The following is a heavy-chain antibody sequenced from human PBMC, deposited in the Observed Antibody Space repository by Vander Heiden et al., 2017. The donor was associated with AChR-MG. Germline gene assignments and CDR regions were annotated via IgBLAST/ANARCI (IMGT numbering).Heavy chain of an antibody. CDR1: GFSLTTRGVG. CDR3: AHRGLLSAFDL. CDR2: IFWSGDT. Sequence: QITLKESGPSQLTATETLTLTCAFSGFSLTTRGVGVGWIRQPPGQALEWLELIFWSGDTRFRPSLNNSLTITRDTAKNQVVLTMTNVAPVDSGTYYCAHRGLLSAFDLWGQGTMVTVSS. J-gene: IGHJ3*01. V-gene: IGHV2-5*01.